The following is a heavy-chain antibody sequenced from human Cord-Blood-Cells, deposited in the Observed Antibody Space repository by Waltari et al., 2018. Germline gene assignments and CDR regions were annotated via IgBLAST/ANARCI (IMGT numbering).Heavy chain of an antibody. Sequence: EVQLVQPGAEVKKPGAKVKISCKVSGSPLTDYYMNWVQHAPGKGLEWMGLVDAEDGQTIYAEKFQGRVTITADTSTDTAYMELSSLRSEDTAVYYCATGNVLMVYAIHDAFDIWGQGTMVTVSS. V-gene: IGHV1-69-2*01. J-gene: IGHJ3*02. D-gene: IGHD2-8*01. CDR3: ATGNVLMVYAIHDAFDI. CDR2: VDAEDGQT. CDR1: GSPLTDYY.